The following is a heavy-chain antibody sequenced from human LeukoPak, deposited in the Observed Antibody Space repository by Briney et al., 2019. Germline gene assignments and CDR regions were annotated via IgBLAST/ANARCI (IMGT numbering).Heavy chain of an antibody. D-gene: IGHD3-10*01. CDR1: GGSISTYY. CDR3: ARVGSYCFEY. J-gene: IGHJ4*02. CDR2: IDYSGAT. V-gene: IGHV4-59*01. Sequence: PSETLSLTCTVSGGSISTYYWSWIRQHPGKGLEWIGYIDYSGATNYNPSLKSRVTMSVDTSKHQFSLKLSSVTAADTAVYYCARVGSYCFEYWGQGTLVTVSS.